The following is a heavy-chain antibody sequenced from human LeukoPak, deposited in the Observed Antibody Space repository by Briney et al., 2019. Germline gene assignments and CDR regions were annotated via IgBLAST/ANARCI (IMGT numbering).Heavy chain of an antibody. D-gene: IGHD6-13*01. CDR3: AREGIAAVGRRYYYYYMDV. J-gene: IGHJ6*03. V-gene: IGHV1-2*02. CDR1: GYTFTGYY. CDR2: INPNSGGT. Sequence: ASVKVSCKASGYTFTGYYMHWVRQAPGQGLEWMGWINPNSGGTNYAQKFQGRVTMTRDTSISTAYMGLSRLRSDDTAVYYCAREGIAAVGRRYYYYYMDVWGKGTTVTVSS.